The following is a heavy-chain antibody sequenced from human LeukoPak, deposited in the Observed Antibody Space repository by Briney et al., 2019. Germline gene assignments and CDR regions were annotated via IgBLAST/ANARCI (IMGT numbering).Heavy chain of an antibody. CDR2: ISGSGGST. Sequence: PGGSLRLSCAASGFTFSSYAMSWVHQAPGKGLEWVSAISGSGGSTYYADSVKGRFTISRDNSKNTLYLQMNSLRAEDTAVYYCAKGVRGVISFDYWGQGTLVTVSS. J-gene: IGHJ4*02. D-gene: IGHD3-10*01. CDR3: AKGVRGVISFDY. V-gene: IGHV3-23*01. CDR1: GFTFSSYA.